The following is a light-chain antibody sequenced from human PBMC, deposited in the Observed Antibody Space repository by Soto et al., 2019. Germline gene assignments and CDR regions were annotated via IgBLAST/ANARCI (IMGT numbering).Light chain of an antibody. CDR2: GAS. CDR3: QQYNNWPPIT. CDR1: QSVSSN. Sequence: EIVMTQSPATLSVSPLEIATLSFRASQSVSSNLAWYQHKPGQAPRLLIYGASTRATGVPARFSGSGSGTEFTLTISSLQSEDFAVYYCQQYNNWPPITFGQGTRLEIK. J-gene: IGKJ5*01. V-gene: IGKV3-15*01.